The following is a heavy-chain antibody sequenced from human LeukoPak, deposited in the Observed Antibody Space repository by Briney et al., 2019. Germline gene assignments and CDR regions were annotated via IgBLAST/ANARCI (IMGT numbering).Heavy chain of an antibody. J-gene: IGHJ4*02. CDR2: ITWNSGSI. CDR1: GFTFDDYA. CDR3: AKDPMTTVTMVDY. D-gene: IGHD4-17*01. V-gene: IGHV3-9*01. Sequence: GGSLRLSCAASGFTFDDYAMHWVRQAPGKGLEWVSGITWNSGSIAYADSVKGRFTISRDNAKNSLYLQMNSLRAEDTALYYCAKDPMTTVTMVDYWGQGTLVTVSS.